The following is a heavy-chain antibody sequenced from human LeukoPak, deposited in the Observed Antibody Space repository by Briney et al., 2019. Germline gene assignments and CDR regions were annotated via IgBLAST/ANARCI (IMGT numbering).Heavy chain of an antibody. CDR2: ISSSSSTI. V-gene: IGHV3-48*01. Sequence: GGSLRLSCAASGFTFSSYSMNWVRQAPGKGLEWVSYISSSSSTIYYADSVKGRFTISRDNAKNTLYLQMNSLRAEDTAVYYCARDLGYCSGGSCYYDAFDIWGQGTMVTVSS. D-gene: IGHD2-15*01. J-gene: IGHJ3*02. CDR3: ARDLGYCSGGSCYYDAFDI. CDR1: GFTFSSYS.